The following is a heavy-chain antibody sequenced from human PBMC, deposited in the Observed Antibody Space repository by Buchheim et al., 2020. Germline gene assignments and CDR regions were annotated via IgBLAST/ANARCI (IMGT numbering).Heavy chain of an antibody. CDR2: IWYDGSNK. V-gene: IGHV3-33*01. Sequence: QVQLVESGGGVVQPGRSLRLSCAASGFTFSSYGMHWVRQAPGKGLEWVAVIWYDGSNKYYADSVKGRFTISRDNSKYTLYLQVNSLRAEDTAVYYCVRDQKKYDFWSDYYVEASDDWGQGTL. D-gene: IGHD3-3*01. CDR3: VRDQKKYDFWSDYYVEASDD. CDR1: GFTFSSYG. J-gene: IGHJ4*02.